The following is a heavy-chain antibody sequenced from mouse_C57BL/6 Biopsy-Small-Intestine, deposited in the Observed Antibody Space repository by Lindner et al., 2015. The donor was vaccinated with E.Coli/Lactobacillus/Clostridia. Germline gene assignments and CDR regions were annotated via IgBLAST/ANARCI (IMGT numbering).Heavy chain of an antibody. CDR3: ARDYYYGNYVGAMDY. CDR1: GYSFTGYF. CDR2: INPYNGDT. D-gene: IGHD2-1*01. V-gene: IGHV1-20*01. J-gene: IGHJ4*01. Sequence: VQLQESGSELVKPGASVKISCKASGYSFTGYFMNWVKQSHGKSLEWIGRINPYNGDTFYNQKFKGKATLTVDKSSSTAHMELRSLTSEDSAVYYCARDYYYGNYVGAMDYWGQGTSVTVSS.